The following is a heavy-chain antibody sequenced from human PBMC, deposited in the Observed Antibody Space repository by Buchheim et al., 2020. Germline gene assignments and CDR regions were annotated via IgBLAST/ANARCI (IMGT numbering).Heavy chain of an antibody. V-gene: IGHV1-69*02. CDR3: ARSCSGGSCYEYYYYYGMDV. J-gene: IGHJ6*02. Sequence: QVQLVQSGAEVKKPGSSVKVSCKASGGTFSSYTISWVRQAPGQGLEWMGRIIPILGIANYAQKFQGRVTITADKSTSTAYMELSSLRSEETAVYYCARSCSGGSCYEYYYYYGMDVWGQGTT. CDR1: GGTFSSYT. CDR2: IIPILGIA. D-gene: IGHD2-15*01.